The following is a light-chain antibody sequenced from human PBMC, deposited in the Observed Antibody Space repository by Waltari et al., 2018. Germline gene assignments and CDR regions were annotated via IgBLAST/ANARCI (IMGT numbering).Light chain of an antibody. Sequence: SSELTQDPAVSVALGQTVRITCQGDSLRSYYASWYQQTPGQAPVLVIYGKNNRPSGIPDRFSGSSSGNTASLTITGAQAEDEADYYGNSRDSSGNHLVFGGGTKLTVL. CDR2: GKN. CDR1: SLRSYY. J-gene: IGLJ2*01. CDR3: NSRDSSGNHLV. V-gene: IGLV3-19*01.